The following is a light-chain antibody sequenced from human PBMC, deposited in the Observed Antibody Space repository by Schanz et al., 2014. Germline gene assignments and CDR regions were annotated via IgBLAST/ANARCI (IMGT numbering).Light chain of an antibody. J-gene: IGLJ2*01. V-gene: IGLV2-8*01. CDR2: EVS. Sequence: QSALTQPPSASGSPGQSVTISCTGTSSDVGGYNYVSWYQQHPGKAPKLMIYEVSKRPSGVPARFSGSKSGTSASLAISGLQSDDEADYFCSTWDDSLNAVVFGGGTKLTVL. CDR3: STWDDSLNAVV. CDR1: SSDVGGYNY.